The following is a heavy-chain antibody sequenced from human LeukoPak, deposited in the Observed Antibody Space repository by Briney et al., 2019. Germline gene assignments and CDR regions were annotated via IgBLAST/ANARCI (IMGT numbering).Heavy chain of an antibody. V-gene: IGHV3-43*02. D-gene: IGHD2-15*01. CDR2: IIGDGHT. J-gene: IGHJ4*02. Sequence: GGSLRLSCVASGFNFGANSMHWARQVPGKGLEWVSLIIGDGHTYYAASVNGRFTVPRDNRKNSLYLQMSSLRPEDSALYYCAKDIGGGLLEYWGQGTLVTVSS. CDR1: GFNFGANS. CDR3: AKDIGGGLLEY.